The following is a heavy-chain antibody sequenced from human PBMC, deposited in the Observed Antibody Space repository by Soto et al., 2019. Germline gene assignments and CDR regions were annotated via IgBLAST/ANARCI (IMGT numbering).Heavy chain of an antibody. CDR2: IYYSGST. D-gene: IGHD3-16*01. Sequence: LCGGSISSGDYYWSWIRQPPGKGLEWIGYIYYSGSTYYNPSLKSRVTISVDTSKNQFSLKLSSVTAADTAVYYCARDVRGSYFDSWGQGTLVTVSS. J-gene: IGHJ4*02. V-gene: IGHV4-30-4*01. CDR1: GGSISSGDYY. CDR3: ARDVRGSYFDS.